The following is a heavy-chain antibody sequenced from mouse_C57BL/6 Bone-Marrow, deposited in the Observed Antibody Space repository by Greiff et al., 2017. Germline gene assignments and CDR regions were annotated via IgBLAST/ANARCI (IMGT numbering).Heavy chain of an antibody. CDR1: GIDFSRYW. CDR2: INPDSSTI. Sequence: EVKLLESGGGLVQPGGSLKLSCAASGIDFSRYWMSWVRRAPGKGLEWIGEINPDSSTINYAPSLKDKFIISRDNAKNTLYLQMSKVRSEDTALYYCARRYYGSSYGGAMDYWGQGTSVTVSS. D-gene: IGHD1-1*01. J-gene: IGHJ4*01. CDR3: ARRYYGSSYGGAMDY. V-gene: IGHV4-1*01.